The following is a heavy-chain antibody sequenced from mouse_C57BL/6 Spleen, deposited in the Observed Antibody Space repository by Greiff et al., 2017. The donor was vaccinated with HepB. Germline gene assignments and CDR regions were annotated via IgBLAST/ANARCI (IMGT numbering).Heavy chain of an antibody. V-gene: IGHV1-69*01. J-gene: IGHJ4*01. CDR3: ARSHYGSSLYAMDY. CDR2: IDPSDSYT. CDR1: GYTFTSYW. Sequence: QVQLQQPGAELVMPGASVKLSCKASGYTFTSYWMHWVKQRPGQGLEWIGEIDPSDSYTNYNQKFKGKSTLTVDKSSSTAYMQLSSLTSEDSAVYYCARSHYGSSLYAMDYWGQGTSVTVSS. D-gene: IGHD1-1*01.